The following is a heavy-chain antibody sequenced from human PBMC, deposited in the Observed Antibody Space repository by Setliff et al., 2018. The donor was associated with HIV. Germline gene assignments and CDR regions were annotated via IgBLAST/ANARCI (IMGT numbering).Heavy chain of an antibody. V-gene: IGHV1-24*01. CDR2: FDPEYDKT. J-gene: IGHJ3*02. CDR1: GYTLTELS. Sequence: ASVKVSCKVSGYTLTELSIHWVRQAPGKGLEWMGGFDPEYDKTLYAQKFQGKVTMSEDTSTDTAYMELTSLRSEDTAVYYCATRAYDSSGYLRSRVSGAAFDIWGQGTMVTVS. D-gene: IGHD3-22*01. CDR3: ATRAYDSSGYLRSRVSGAAFDI.